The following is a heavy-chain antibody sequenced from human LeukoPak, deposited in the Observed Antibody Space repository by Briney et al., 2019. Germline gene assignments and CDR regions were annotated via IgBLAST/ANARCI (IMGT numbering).Heavy chain of an antibody. J-gene: IGHJ4*02. CDR3: ARRIQGMAPYYFDY. D-gene: IGHD5-24*01. CDR1: GFTFSSYW. Sequence: QPGGSLRLSCTASGFTFSSYWMHWVRQAPGKGLVWVSRINSDGGSTSYAASVKGRFTIARDNAKNTLYLKMNSLRAEDTAVYYCARRIQGMAPYYFDYWGQGTLVTVSS. CDR2: INSDGGST. V-gene: IGHV3-74*01.